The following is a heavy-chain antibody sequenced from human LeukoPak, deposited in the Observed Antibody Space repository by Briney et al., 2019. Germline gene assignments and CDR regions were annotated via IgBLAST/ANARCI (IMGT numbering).Heavy chain of an antibody. V-gene: IGHV3-48*01. Sequence: PGGSLRLSCAASGFTFSSYSMNWVRQAPGKGLEWVSYISSSSSTIYYADSVKGRFTISRDNAKNSLYLQMNSLRAEDTAVYYCARGGALPLVYWGQGTLVTVSS. J-gene: IGHJ4*02. CDR3: ARGGALPLVY. CDR2: ISSSSSTI. CDR1: GFTFSSYS. D-gene: IGHD2-8*02.